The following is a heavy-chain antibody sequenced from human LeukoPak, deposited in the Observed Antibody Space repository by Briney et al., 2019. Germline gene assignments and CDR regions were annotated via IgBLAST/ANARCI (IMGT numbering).Heavy chain of an antibody. V-gene: IGHV3-15*01. CDR2: IKSKTDGGTT. D-gene: IGHD2-2*02. CDR1: GFTFSNAW. CDR3: TTLYCSSTSCYSYFDY. J-gene: IGHJ4*02. Sequence: GGSLRLSCAASGFTFSNAWMSWVRQAPGKGLEWVGRIKSKTDGGTTDYAAPVKGRFTISRDDSKNTLYLQMNSLKTEDTAVHYCTTLYCSSTSCYSYFDYWGQGTLVTVSS.